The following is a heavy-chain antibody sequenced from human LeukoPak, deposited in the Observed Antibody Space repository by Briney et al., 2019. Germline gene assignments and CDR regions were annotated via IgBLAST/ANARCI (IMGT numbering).Heavy chain of an antibody. CDR3: ATEDYFRFDF. CDR2: IKPDGSES. D-gene: IGHD2/OR15-2a*01. Sequence: GGSLRLSCAAPGFTFSRYWMTWVRQAPGKGLERVAKIKPDGSESSYVDSVRGRFTRSRDNAKNSLYLQMDTLTADDTAVYYCATEDYFRFDFWGQGTVVTVSS. CDR1: GFTFSRYW. V-gene: IGHV3-7*01. J-gene: IGHJ4*02.